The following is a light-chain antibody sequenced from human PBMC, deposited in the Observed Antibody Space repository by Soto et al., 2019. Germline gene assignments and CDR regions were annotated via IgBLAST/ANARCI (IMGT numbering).Light chain of an antibody. Sequence: EIVLTQSPATLSLSPGERATLSCRASQSVSSYLAWYQQKPGQAPRLLIYWASTRDSGVPDRFSGSGSGTDFTLTISRLQAEDVAVYYCQQYYTSSLTFGGGTKVEIK. CDR3: QQYYTSSLT. V-gene: IGKV3-15*01. J-gene: IGKJ4*01. CDR2: WAS. CDR1: QSVSSY.